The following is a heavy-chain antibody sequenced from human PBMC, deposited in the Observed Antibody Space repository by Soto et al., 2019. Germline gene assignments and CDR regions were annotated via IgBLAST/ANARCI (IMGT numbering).Heavy chain of an antibody. J-gene: IGHJ3*02. V-gene: IGHV4-59*01. Sequence: SETLSLTCTVSGGSISSYYWSWIRQPPGKGLEWIVYIYYSGSTNYNPSLKSRVTISVDTSKNQFSLKLSSVTAADTPVYYCARDRGDYGDYDAFDIWGQGTMVTVSS. D-gene: IGHD4-17*01. CDR3: ARDRGDYGDYDAFDI. CDR1: GGSISSYY. CDR2: IYYSGST.